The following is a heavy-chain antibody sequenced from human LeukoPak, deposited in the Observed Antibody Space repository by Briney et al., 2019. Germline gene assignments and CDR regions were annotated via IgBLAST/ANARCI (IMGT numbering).Heavy chain of an antibody. CDR2: IYYTGST. Sequence: PSETLSLTCPVSGGSVSSSRYYWGWIRQPPGKGLEWIGSIYYTGSTYYKPYLKSRVTISVDASKNQISLKLSSVTAADTAVYYCARPSRRGRDGYNRLSAFDIWGQGTMVTVSS. V-gene: IGHV4-39*07. CDR3: ARPSRRGRDGYNRLSAFDI. D-gene: IGHD5-24*01. CDR1: GGSVSSSRYY. J-gene: IGHJ3*02.